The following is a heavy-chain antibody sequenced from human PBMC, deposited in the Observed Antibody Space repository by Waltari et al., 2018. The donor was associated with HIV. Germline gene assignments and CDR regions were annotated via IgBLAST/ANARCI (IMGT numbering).Heavy chain of an antibody. CDR2: IYYSGST. CDR3: ARLGYCSGGSCYLNWFDP. CDR1: GGSISSYY. J-gene: IGHJ5*02. D-gene: IGHD2-15*01. Sequence: QVQLQESGPGLVQPSETLSLTCTVSGGSISSYYWSWIRQPPGKGPGWIGYIYYSGSTNYNPSLKSRVTISVDTSKNQFSLKLSSVTAADTAVYYCARLGYCSGGSCYLNWFDPWGQGTLVTVSS. V-gene: IGHV4-59*08.